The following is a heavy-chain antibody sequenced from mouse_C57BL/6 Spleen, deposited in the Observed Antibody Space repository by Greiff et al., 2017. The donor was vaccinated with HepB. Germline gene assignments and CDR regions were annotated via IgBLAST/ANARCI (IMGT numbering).Heavy chain of an antibody. Sequence: VQLQQSGPVLVKPGASVKMSCKASGYTFTDYYMNWVKQSHGKSLEWIGVINPYNGGTNYNQKFKGKATLTVDKSSSTAYMELNSLTSEDSAVYYCARKGNYEGYWYFDVWGTGTTVTVSS. CDR2: INPYNGGT. CDR3: ARKGNYEGYWYFDV. CDR1: GYTFTDYY. V-gene: IGHV1-19*01. J-gene: IGHJ1*03. D-gene: IGHD2-1*01.